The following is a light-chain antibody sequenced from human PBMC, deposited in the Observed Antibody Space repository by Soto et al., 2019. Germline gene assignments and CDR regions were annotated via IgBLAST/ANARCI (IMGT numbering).Light chain of an antibody. CDR3: QHSSNWPPT. J-gene: IGKJ1*01. V-gene: IGKV3-15*01. CDR1: QTVSSN. CDR2: GAS. Sequence: EIVMTQSPATLSLSPGERATLSCRASQTVSSNLAWYQQKPGQAPRLLIYGASSRAAGIPARFSGSGSGTEFTLTISSPQSEDFAVYYCQHSSNWPPTFGQGTKVDIK.